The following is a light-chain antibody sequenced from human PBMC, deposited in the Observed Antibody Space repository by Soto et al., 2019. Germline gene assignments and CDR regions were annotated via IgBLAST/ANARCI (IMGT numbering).Light chain of an antibody. CDR1: NSEFGSYNL. Sequence: PPAPPFWCPWRAITLSCTGKNSEFGSYNLVSWYQQHPGKAPKLMIYEVSKRPSGVSNRFSGSKSGNTASLTISGLQAEDEADYYCCSYAGSSTPLIFGTGTKVTVL. V-gene: IGLV2-23*02. CDR3: CSYAGSSTPLI. J-gene: IGLJ1*01. CDR2: EVS.